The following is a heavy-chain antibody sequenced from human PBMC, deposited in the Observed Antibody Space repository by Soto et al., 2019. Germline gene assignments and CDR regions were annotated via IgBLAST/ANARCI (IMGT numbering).Heavy chain of an antibody. D-gene: IGHD2-15*01. CDR3: ARDLDGKRVVAARFES. Sequence: GGSLRLSCAASGFTLSSYAMSWVRQAPGKGLEWVSTISGSGVGTYYADSVKGRFTISRDNSKSTLFLQLSSLRAEDTAVYYCARDLDGKRVVAARFESWGQGTLVTVSS. CDR1: GFTLSSYA. J-gene: IGHJ4*02. CDR2: ISGSGVGT. V-gene: IGHV3-23*01.